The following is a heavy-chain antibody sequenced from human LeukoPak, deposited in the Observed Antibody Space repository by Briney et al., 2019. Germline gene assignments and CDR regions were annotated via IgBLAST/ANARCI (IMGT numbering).Heavy chain of an antibody. CDR2: IRYDGSNK. D-gene: IGHD3-22*01. CDR3: AKPSLYYYDTSGYYRYWYFDL. V-gene: IGHV3-30*02. J-gene: IGHJ2*01. Sequence: GGSLRLSCAASGFTFSNYNMNWVRQAPGKGLEWVAFIRYDGSNKYYVDSVKGRFTISRDNSKNTLYLQMNSLRAEDTAVYYCAKPSLYYYDTSGYYRYWYFDLWGRGTLVAVSS. CDR1: GFTFSNYN.